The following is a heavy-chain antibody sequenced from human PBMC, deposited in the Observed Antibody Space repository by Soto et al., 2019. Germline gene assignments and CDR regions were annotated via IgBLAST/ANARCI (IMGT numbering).Heavy chain of an antibody. D-gene: IGHD3-22*01. V-gene: IGHV5-10-1*01. CDR1: GYSFTSYW. J-gene: IGHJ3*02. CDR2: IDPSDSYT. Sequence: GESLKISCKGSGYSFTSYWISWVRQMPGKGLEWMGRIDPSDSYTNYSPSFQGHVTISADKSISTAYLQWSSLKASDTAMYYCARQLGQKGYYPNDGFDIWGQGTMVTVSS. CDR3: ARQLGQKGYYPNDGFDI.